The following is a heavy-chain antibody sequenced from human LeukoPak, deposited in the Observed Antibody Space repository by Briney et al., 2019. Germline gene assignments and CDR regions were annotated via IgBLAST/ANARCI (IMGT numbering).Heavy chain of an antibody. J-gene: IGHJ4*02. CDR1: GFTFSSYG. CDR3: ARDPGWGALDH. D-gene: IGHD3-16*01. CDR2: INQDGSRK. Sequence: GGSLRLSCAASGFTFSSYGMHWVRQAPGKGLEWVAIINQDGSRKSSADSVKGRFTISRDNAKNLLYLQMNSLRAEDTAVYYCARDPGWGALDHWGQGTLVTVS. V-gene: IGHV3-7*01.